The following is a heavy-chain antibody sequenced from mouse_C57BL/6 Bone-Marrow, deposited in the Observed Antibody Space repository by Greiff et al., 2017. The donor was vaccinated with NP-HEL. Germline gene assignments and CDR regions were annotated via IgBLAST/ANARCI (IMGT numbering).Heavy chain of an antibody. J-gene: IGHJ4*01. D-gene: IGHD2-1*01. Sequence: QVQLKESGPELVKPGASVKISCKASGYTFTDYYINWVKQRPGQGLEWIGWIFPGSGSTYYNEKFKGKATLTVDKSSSTAYMLLSSLTSEDSAVYFCARSPPYGNYAMDYWGQGTSVTVSS. V-gene: IGHV1-75*01. CDR2: IFPGSGST. CDR3: ARSPPYGNYAMDY. CDR1: GYTFTDYY.